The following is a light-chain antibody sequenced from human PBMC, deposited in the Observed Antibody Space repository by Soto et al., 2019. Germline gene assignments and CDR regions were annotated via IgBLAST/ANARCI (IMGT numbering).Light chain of an antibody. Sequence: EVVLMQSPGTLALSRGERATLSCRASQSVSSSYLAWYQHRPGQAPRLLIFGASSRATGIPDRFSGTGSGTDFTLTIRRMETEDFAVYYCQQYGNSPWTFGQGTKVDIK. CDR2: GAS. CDR1: QSVSSSY. V-gene: IGKV3-20*01. CDR3: QQYGNSPWT. J-gene: IGKJ1*01.